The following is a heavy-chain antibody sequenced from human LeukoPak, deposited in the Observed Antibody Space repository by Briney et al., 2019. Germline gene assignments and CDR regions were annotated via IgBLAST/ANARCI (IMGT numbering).Heavy chain of an antibody. J-gene: IGHJ6*03. V-gene: IGHV4-38-2*02. CDR2: IYHSGST. Sequence: PSETLSLTCTVSGYSISSGYYWGWIRQPPGKGLEWIGSIYHSGSTYYNPSLKSRVTISVDTSKNQFSLKLSSVTAADTAVYYCAREVFEGPAPYYYYYMDVWGKGTTVTVSS. CDR1: GYSISSGYY. D-gene: IGHD3-3*01. CDR3: AREVFEGPAPYYYYYMDV.